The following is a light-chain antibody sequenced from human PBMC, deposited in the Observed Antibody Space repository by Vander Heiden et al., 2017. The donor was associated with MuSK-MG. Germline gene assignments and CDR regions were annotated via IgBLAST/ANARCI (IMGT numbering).Light chain of an antibody. CDR1: SSNVGSFHL. CDR2: DVN. Sequence: QSALTQPASVSGSPGQSITVSCTGTSSNVGSFHLVSWYQQHPGKAPKLILYDVNKRPSGVSNRCSGSRYGKTASLRISGLQAEDEAEYFCCSNAGSSTFHVFGSGTKVTVL. V-gene: IGLV2-23*02. CDR3: CSNAGSSTFHV. J-gene: IGLJ1*01.